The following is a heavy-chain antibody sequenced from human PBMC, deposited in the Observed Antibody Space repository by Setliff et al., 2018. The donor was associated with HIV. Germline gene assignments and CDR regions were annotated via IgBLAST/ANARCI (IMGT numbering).Heavy chain of an antibody. CDR2: IYHTGST. J-gene: IGHJ4*02. CDR1: GGSISSFNW. V-gene: IGHV4-4*02. Sequence: SETLSLTCDVSGGSISSFNWWSWVRQSPGKGLEWIGEIYHTGSTNYSPSLKSRVSISVDTSKNQFSLRLTSVTAADTAVYYCARAGFGELFPEVFDYWGQGALVTVSS. D-gene: IGHD3-10*01. CDR3: ARAGFGELFPEVFDY.